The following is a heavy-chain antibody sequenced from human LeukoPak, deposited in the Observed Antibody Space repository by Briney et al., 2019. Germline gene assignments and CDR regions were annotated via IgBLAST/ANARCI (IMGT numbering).Heavy chain of an antibody. Sequence: GGSLRLSCAASGFTFSSYSMNWVRQAPGKGLEWVSSISSSSSYIYYADSVKGRFTISRDNAKNSLYLQMNSLRAEDTAVYYCARPKMTYYYGSGSPYGMDVWGQGTTVTVSS. CDR1: GFTFSSYS. J-gene: IGHJ6*02. CDR3: ARPKMTYYYGSGSPYGMDV. V-gene: IGHV3-21*01. D-gene: IGHD3-10*01. CDR2: ISSSSSYI.